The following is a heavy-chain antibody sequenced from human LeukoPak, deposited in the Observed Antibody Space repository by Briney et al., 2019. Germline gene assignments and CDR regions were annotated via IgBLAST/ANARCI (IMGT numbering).Heavy chain of an antibody. J-gene: IGHJ3*02. CDR2: IKEDGSEK. CDR3: ARDHGRILASGGIHDAFDI. Sequence: PGGSLRLSCAASGFTFSRYWVNWVRQAPGKGPEWVANIKEDGSEKYYVDSVKGRFTISRDNAKNSVYLQMNSLRAEDTAVYYCARDHGRILASGGIHDAFDIWGQGTMVTVSS. D-gene: IGHD3-16*01. CDR1: GFTFSRYW. V-gene: IGHV3-7*01.